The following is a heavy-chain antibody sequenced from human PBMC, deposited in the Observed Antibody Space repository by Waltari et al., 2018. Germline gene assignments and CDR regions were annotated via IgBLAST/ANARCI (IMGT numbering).Heavy chain of an antibody. CDR3: ARDRKQQLVRGDIDY. CDR2: ISSSSSYI. J-gene: IGHJ4*02. V-gene: IGHV3-21*01. Sequence: EVQLVVSGGGLVKPGGSLRLACAASGFNFSSYSINWVRQAPGKGLEWFSSISSSSSYIYYADSVNGRFTISRDNAKNSLYLQMHSLRAEDTAVYYCARDRKQQLVRGDIDYWGQGTLVTVSS. D-gene: IGHD6-13*01. CDR1: GFNFSSYS.